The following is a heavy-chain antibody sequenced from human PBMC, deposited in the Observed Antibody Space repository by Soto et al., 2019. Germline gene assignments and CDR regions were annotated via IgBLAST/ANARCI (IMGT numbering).Heavy chain of an antibody. V-gene: IGHV1-2*02. J-gene: IGHJ4*02. Sequence: ASVKVSCKASGYTFTGYYMHWVRQAPGQGLEWIGWINPNSGGTNYAQKFQGRVTMTRGTSISTAYMELSRLRSDDTAVYYCARSVSTIAARPDYWGQGTLVTVSS. D-gene: IGHD6-6*01. CDR1: GYTFTGYY. CDR3: ARSVSTIAARPDY. CDR2: INPNSGGT.